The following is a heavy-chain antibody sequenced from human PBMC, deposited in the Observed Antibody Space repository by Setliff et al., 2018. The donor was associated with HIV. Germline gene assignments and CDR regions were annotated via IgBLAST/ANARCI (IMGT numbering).Heavy chain of an antibody. CDR1: GFQFTSYV. CDR3: ARARTVDYWSDSLAH. Sequence: PGGSLRLSCVASGFQFTSYVLHWVRQAPGKGLEWVAVISNDASQTYYADSVRGRFTISRDSTKNALCLKFYNPKPEDTAIYYCARARTVDYWSDSLAHWGQGTLVTVSS. CDR2: ISNDASQT. J-gene: IGHJ4*02. V-gene: IGHV3-30*03. D-gene: IGHD3-3*01.